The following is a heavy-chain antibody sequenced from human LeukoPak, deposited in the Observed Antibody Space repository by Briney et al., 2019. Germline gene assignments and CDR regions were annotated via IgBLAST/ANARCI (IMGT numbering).Heavy chain of an antibody. D-gene: IGHD2-2*01. J-gene: IGHJ5*02. V-gene: IGHV1-2*02. CDR1: GYTFTGYY. Sequence: GASVKVSCKASGYTFTGYYMHWVRQAPGQGLEWMGWINPNSGGTNYAQKFQGRVTMTRDTSISTAYMELSRLRSDDTAVYYCAGGSDIVVVPAGNWFDPWGQGTLVTVSS. CDR3: AGGSDIVVVPAGNWFDP. CDR2: INPNSGGT.